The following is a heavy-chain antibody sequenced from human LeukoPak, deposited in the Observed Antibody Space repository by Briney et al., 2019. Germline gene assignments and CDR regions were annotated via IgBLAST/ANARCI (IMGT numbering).Heavy chain of an antibody. CDR3: ARRAIAVAGLDY. J-gene: IGHJ4*02. CDR1: GYTFTGYY. Sequence: ASVKVSCKASGYTFTGYYMHWVRQAPGQGLEWMGWINPNSGGTNYAQKFQGRVTMTRDTSISTAYMELSRLRSDDTAVYYCARRAIAVAGLDYWGQGTLVTVSS. CDR2: INPNSGGT. V-gene: IGHV1-2*02. D-gene: IGHD6-19*01.